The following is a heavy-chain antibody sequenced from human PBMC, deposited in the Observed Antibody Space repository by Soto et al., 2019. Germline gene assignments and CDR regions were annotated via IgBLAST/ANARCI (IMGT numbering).Heavy chain of an antibody. CDR2: IYYSGST. V-gene: IGHV4-59*08. CDR1: GCSISSYY. CDR3: ARLALPVAASHFDY. Sequence: LETLSLTCTVSGCSISSYYWSWIRQPPGKGLEWIGYIYYSGSTNYNPSLKSRVTISVDTSKNQFSLKLSSVTAADTAVYYCARLALPVAASHFDYWGQGTLVTVSS. J-gene: IGHJ4*02. D-gene: IGHD2-15*01.